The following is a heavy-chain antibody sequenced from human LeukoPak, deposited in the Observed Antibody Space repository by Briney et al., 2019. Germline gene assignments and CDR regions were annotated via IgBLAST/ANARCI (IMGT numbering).Heavy chain of an antibody. D-gene: IGHD6-19*01. Sequence: GGSLRFSCAASGFTFSSSWMHWVRQVPGKGLVWVSRISSDGSTTRYADSVKGRFTISRDNAKNTLYLQMNSLRAEDTAVYYCARDVYSSADYWGQGTLVTVSS. CDR3: ARDVYSSADY. CDR1: GFTFSSSW. J-gene: IGHJ4*02. V-gene: IGHV3-74*01. CDR2: ISSDGSTT.